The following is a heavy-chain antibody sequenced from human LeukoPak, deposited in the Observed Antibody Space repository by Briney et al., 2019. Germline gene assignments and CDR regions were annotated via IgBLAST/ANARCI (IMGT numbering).Heavy chain of an antibody. CDR1: GYTFTSYG. CDR3: ARGGAPKRERHSYYYYYYMDV. J-gene: IGHJ6*03. Sequence: GASVKVSCKASGYTFTSYGISWVRQAPGQGLEWMGWISAYNGNTNHAQKLQGRVTMTTDTSTSTAYMELRSLRSDDTAVYYCARGGAPKRERHSYYYYYYMDVWGKGTTVTVSS. D-gene: IGHD5-12*01. CDR2: ISAYNGNT. V-gene: IGHV1-18*01.